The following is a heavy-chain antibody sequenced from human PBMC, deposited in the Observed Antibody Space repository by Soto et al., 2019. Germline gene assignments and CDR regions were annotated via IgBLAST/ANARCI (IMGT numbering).Heavy chain of an antibody. CDR1: GDSVSSATAT. CDR3: ASDSSGCHGYFDL. J-gene: IGHJ2*01. CDR2: TYYRSKWYN. D-gene: IGHD6-19*01. V-gene: IGHV6-1*01. Sequence: QVQLQQSGPGLVKPSQNLSLICAISGDSVSSATATWSWIRQSPSSGLGWLGRTYYRSKWYNDYAVSVKSRIAITPATSKTQLSLQLTSVTPYDTAVYFCASDSSGCHGYFDLWGRGTMISVSS.